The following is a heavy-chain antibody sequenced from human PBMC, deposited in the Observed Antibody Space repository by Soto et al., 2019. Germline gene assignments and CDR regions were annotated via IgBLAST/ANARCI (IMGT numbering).Heavy chain of an antibody. CDR2: VYYSGST. CDR3: ERHPLGPGYGERGLYFDH. Sequence: PSETLSLTCTVSGGSTNSRNDYWGWIRQPPGRGLEWIGSVYYSGSTHDNPSLQSRVSISVDTSRNQFSLNLISVTAADTAVYFCERHPLGPGYGERGLYFDHWGQGTLVTVSS. J-gene: IGHJ4*02. V-gene: IGHV4-39*01. D-gene: IGHD3-16*01. CDR1: GGSTNSRNDY.